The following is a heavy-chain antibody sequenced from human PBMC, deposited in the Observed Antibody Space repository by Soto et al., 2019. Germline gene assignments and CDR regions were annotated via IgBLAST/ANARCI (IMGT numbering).Heavy chain of an antibody. CDR1: GFTFSSYA. D-gene: IGHD4-17*01. V-gene: IGHV3-30-3*01. J-gene: IGHJ3*02. CDR3: ARDDYGDPWNAFDI. Sequence: GGSLRLSCAASGFTFSSYAMHWVRQAPGKGLEWVAVISYDGSNKYYADSVKGRFTISRDNSKNTLYLQMNSLRAEDTAVYYCARDDYGDPWNAFDIWGQGTLVTVSS. CDR2: ISYDGSNK.